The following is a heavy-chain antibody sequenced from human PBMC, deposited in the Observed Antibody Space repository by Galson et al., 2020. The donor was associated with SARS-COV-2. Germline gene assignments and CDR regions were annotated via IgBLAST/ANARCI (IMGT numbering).Heavy chain of an antibody. CDR2: ISYSGST. Sequence: SETLSLTCAVSGGSLSSGGSYWPWIRQHPGKGLEWLRYISYSGSTYYSQSLKSRVSISLDTSKNQFSLKLTSVAAADTAVYYCARGGITYDYDSSAYYYQYDYWGQGISVTVSS. J-gene: IGHJ4*02. D-gene: IGHD3-22*01. V-gene: IGHV4-31*11. CDR3: ARGGITYDYDSSAYYYQYDY. CDR1: GGSLSSGGSY.